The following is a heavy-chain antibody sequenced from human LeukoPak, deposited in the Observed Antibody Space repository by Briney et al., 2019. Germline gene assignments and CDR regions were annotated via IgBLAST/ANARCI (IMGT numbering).Heavy chain of an antibody. Sequence: PGGSLRLSCAASGFTFSSYGMNWVRQAPGKGLEWVSSISSSSSYIYYADSVKGRFTISRDNAKNSLYLQMNSLRAEDTAVYYCARDADDILTGYYPYFDYWGQGTLVTVSS. D-gene: IGHD3-9*01. CDR3: ARDADDILTGYYPYFDY. CDR2: ISSSSSYI. J-gene: IGHJ4*02. CDR1: GFTFSSYG. V-gene: IGHV3-21*01.